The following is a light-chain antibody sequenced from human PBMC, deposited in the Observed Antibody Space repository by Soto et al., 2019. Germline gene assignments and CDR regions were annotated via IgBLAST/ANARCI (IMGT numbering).Light chain of an antibody. Sequence: QLVLTQSPSASASLGASVKLTCTLSSGHSNYAIAWHQQQSEKGPRYLMKLNSDGSHSKGDGIPDRFSVSSSGAERYLTISSPQSEDEADYYCQTWGSGIVVFGGGTKVTVL. V-gene: IGLV4-69*01. J-gene: IGLJ2*01. CDR3: QTWGSGIVV. CDR1: SGHSNYA. CDR2: LNSDGSH.